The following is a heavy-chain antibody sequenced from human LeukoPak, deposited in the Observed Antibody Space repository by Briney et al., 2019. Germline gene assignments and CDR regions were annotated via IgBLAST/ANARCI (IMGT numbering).Heavy chain of an antibody. V-gene: IGHV3-33*01. CDR2: IWYDGSNK. Sequence: PGRSLRLSCAASGFTFSSYGMHWVRQAPGKGLEWVAVIWYDGSNKYYADPVKGRFTIPRDNSKNTLYLQMNSLRAEDTAVYYCARDNYDSSGYYPIDYWGQGTLVTVSS. J-gene: IGHJ4*02. CDR3: ARDNYDSSGYYPIDY. CDR1: GFTFSSYG. D-gene: IGHD3-22*01.